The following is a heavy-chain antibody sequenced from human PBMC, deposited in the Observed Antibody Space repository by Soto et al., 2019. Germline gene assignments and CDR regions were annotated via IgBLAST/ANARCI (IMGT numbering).Heavy chain of an antibody. CDR1: GLTVSGKKY. CDR2: VYDLDGT. D-gene: IGHD5-12*01. J-gene: IGHJ3*02. CDR3: ATWHLREPAYDI. Sequence: DVRLVESGGGLIQPGGSLRLSCVASGLTVSGKKYMAWVRQAPGKGPEWVSGVYDLDGTYYADSVRGRFTTSIDSSRTTLYLQRRDLRPEDTALYFCATWHLREPAYDIWGQGTRVTVSS. V-gene: IGHV3-53*01.